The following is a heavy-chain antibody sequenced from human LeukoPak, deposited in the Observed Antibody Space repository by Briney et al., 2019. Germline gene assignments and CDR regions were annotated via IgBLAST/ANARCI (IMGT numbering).Heavy chain of an antibody. J-gene: IGHJ4*02. D-gene: IGHD3-16*01. Sequence: PGRSLRLSCAASGFTFSSYAMHWVRQAPGKGLEWVAVISYDGSNKYYADSVKGRFTISRDNSKNTLYLQMNSLRAEDTAVYYCARVRGYVAGPELGYWGQGTLVTVSS. CDR2: ISYDGSNK. CDR3: ARVRGYVAGPELGY. V-gene: IGHV3-30*04. CDR1: GFTFSSYA.